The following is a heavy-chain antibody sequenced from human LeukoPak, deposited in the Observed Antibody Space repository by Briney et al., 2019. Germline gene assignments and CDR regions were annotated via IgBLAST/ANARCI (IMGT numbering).Heavy chain of an antibody. CDR1: GYSFTDYF. CDR2: MNPRSGDT. CDR3: ATFYDFWSGSQEDWFDP. J-gene: IGHJ5*02. V-gene: IGHV1-2*02. D-gene: IGHD3-3*01. Sequence: ASVKVSCKTSGYSFTDYFMHWVRQAPGQGLECMGWMNPRSGDTNYAQKFQGRVTVTRDTSISTAYMELSSLRSEDTAVYYCATFYDFWSGSQEDWFDPWGQGTLVTVSS.